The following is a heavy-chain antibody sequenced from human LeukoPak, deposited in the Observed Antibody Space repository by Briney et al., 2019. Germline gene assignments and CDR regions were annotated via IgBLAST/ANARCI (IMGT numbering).Heavy chain of an antibody. Sequence: ASVKVSCKASGYTLTGYYIHWVRQAPGQGLEWMGWINPNSGGTNYAQKFQGRVTLTRDTSITTAYMELSSLRFDDTAVYYCARECSGGDCYSRTFDYWGQGTLVTVSS. D-gene: IGHD2-15*01. V-gene: IGHV1-2*02. CDR3: ARECSGGDCYSRTFDY. J-gene: IGHJ4*02. CDR1: GYTLTGYY. CDR2: INPNSGGT.